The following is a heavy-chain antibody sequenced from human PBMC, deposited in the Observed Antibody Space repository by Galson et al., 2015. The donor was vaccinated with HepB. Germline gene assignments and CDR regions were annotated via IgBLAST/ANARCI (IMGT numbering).Heavy chain of an antibody. D-gene: IGHD2-15*01. V-gene: IGHV3-23*01. CDR1: GFTFSSYA. Sequence: SLRLSCAASGFTFSSYAMSWVRQAPGKGLEWVSAISGSGGSTYYADSVKGRFTISRDNSKNTLYLQMNSLRAEDTAVYYCAKDAAEDCSGGSCYSNWFDPWGQGTLVTVSS. CDR3: AKDAAEDCSGGSCYSNWFDP. CDR2: ISGSGGST. J-gene: IGHJ5*02.